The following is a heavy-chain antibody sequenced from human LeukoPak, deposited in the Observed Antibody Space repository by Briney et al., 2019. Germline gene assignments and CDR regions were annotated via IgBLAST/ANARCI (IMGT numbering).Heavy chain of an antibody. J-gene: IGHJ3*02. CDR1: GFTFSSYS. Sequence: GGSLRLSCAASGFTFSSYSMNWVRQAPGKGLEWVSSISSSSSYIYYADSVKGRFTISRDSAENSLYLQMNSLGAEDTAVYYCARGLYYYGTDAFDIWGQGTMVTVS. CDR2: ISSSSSYI. CDR3: ARGLYYYGTDAFDI. D-gene: IGHD3-16*01. V-gene: IGHV3-21*01.